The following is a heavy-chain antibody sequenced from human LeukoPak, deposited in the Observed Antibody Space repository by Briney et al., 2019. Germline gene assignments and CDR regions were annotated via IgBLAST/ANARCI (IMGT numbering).Heavy chain of an antibody. CDR3: ARDFWSLVTTLRVGGYYYYGMDV. CDR1: GYTFTSYG. V-gene: IGHV1-18*01. CDR2: ISAYNGNT. J-gene: IGHJ6*02. Sequence: ASVKVSCKASGYTFTSYGISWVRQAPGQVLEWMGWISAYNGNTNYAQKLQGRVTMTTDTSTSTAYMELRSLRSDDTAVYYCARDFWSLVTTLRVGGYYYYGMDVWGQGTTVTVSS. D-gene: IGHD4-17*01.